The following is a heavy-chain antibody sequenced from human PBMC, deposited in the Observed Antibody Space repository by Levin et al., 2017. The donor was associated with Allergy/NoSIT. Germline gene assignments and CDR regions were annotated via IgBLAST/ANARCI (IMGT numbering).Heavy chain of an antibody. J-gene: IGHJ3*02. CDR3: AREDYQLLHDAFDI. Sequence: GGSLRLSCAASGFTFSSYAMHWVRQAPGKGLEWVAVISYDGSNKYYADSVKGRFTISRDNSKNTLYLQMNSLRAEDTAVYYCAREDYQLLHDAFDIWGQGTMVTVSS. V-gene: IGHV3-30-3*01. D-gene: IGHD2-2*01. CDR2: ISYDGSNK. CDR1: GFTFSSYA.